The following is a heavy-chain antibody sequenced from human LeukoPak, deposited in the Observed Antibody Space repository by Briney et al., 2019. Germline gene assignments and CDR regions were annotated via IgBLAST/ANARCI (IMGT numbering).Heavy chain of an antibody. Sequence: SETLSLTCTVSGVSTSSSYSYWGWIRQPPGMGLEWIGSIYYTGNTYYNASLKSQVSISIDTSKNQFSLKLTSVTAADTAVYYCARLDYLGAFDIWGQGTMVTVSS. CDR1: GVSTSSSYSY. CDR3: ARLDYLGAFDI. D-gene: IGHD4-11*01. CDR2: IYYTGNT. V-gene: IGHV4-39*01. J-gene: IGHJ3*02.